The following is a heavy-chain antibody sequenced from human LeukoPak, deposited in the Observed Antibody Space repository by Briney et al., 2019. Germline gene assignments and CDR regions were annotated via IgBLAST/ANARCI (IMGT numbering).Heavy chain of an antibody. J-gene: IGHJ6*02. CDR2: MNPNSGGT. D-gene: IGHD3-3*01. Sequence: ASVKVSCKASGYPFTTYDINWVRQAPGQGLEWVAWMNPNSGGTVYVQKFQGRVTLARDTSIGTAYMELNSLRSEDTAVYYCARGAIGVTTRGYGMDVWGQGTTVTVSS. CDR1: GYPFTTYD. V-gene: IGHV1-8*01. CDR3: ARGAIGVTTRGYGMDV.